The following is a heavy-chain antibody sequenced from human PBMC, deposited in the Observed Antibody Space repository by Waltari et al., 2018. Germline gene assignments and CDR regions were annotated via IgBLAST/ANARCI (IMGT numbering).Heavy chain of an antibody. J-gene: IGHJ4*02. D-gene: IGHD5-18*01. CDR1: GFTFSSYS. Sequence: EVQLVESGGGLVKPGGSLRLSCAASGFTFSSYSMNWVRQAPGKGMEWVSSISSSSSYIYYADSVKSRFTISRDNAKNSLYLQMNSLRAEDTAVYYCARDYVDTDPLGYWGQGTLVTVSS. CDR2: ISSSSSYI. CDR3: ARDYVDTDPLGY. V-gene: IGHV3-21*01.